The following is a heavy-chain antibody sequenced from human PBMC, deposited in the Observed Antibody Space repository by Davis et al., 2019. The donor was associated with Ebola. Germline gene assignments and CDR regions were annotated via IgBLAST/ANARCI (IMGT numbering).Heavy chain of an antibody. V-gene: IGHV1-46*01. CDR1: GYSFTDYY. D-gene: IGHD3-3*01. Sequence: ASVTVSCKASGYSFTDYYVNWVRQAPGQGLEWMGIIYPGGHFTRFAPKFQGRITMTTDTSTNTVYMELSSLKSEDAAVYYCARALDRLLDFDYWGQGTLVTVSS. CDR2: IYPGGHFT. CDR3: ARALDRLLDFDY. J-gene: IGHJ4*02.